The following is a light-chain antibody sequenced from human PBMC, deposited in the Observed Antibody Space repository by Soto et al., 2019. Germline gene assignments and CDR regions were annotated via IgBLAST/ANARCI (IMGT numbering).Light chain of an antibody. CDR2: DAS. CDR3: QQYADSPFT. CDR1: QSISTSH. J-gene: IGKJ3*01. V-gene: IGKV3-20*01. Sequence: EIVLTQSPGTLSLSPGERATLSCRASQSISTSHLVWYQQKPGQAPSLVIYDASSRATGISDRFSGSGSGADFTLTISRLEPEDFAVYYCQQYADSPFTFGPGTKVDI.